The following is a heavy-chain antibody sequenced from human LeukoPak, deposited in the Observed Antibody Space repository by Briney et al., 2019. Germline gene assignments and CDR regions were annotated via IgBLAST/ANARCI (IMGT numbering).Heavy chain of an antibody. Sequence: SETLSLTCTISVGSISGYYWTWIRQPPGKGLEWIGYIYYSGSTNYNPSLKSRVIILVDTSKNQFSLKLSSVTAADTAVYYCARLGDGDNLRYFDYWGQGTLVTVSS. V-gene: IGHV4-59*08. D-gene: IGHD5-24*01. CDR2: IYYSGST. CDR1: VGSISGYY. J-gene: IGHJ4*02. CDR3: ARLGDGDNLRYFDY.